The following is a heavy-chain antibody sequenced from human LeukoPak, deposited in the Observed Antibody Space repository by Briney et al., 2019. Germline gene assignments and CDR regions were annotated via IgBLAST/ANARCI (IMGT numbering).Heavy chain of an antibody. CDR3: ARSGDYYDTLTGLQH. Sequence: GGPLRLSCAVSGFTFSTHSMNWVRQAPGKGLEWVSYITRSSTTIFYADSVKGRFTISRDNAKNSLYLQMNSLRDEDTAVYYCARSGDYYDTLTGLQHWGQGTLVTVSS. CDR1: GFTFSTHS. V-gene: IGHV3-48*02. D-gene: IGHD3-9*01. CDR2: ITRSSTTI. J-gene: IGHJ1*01.